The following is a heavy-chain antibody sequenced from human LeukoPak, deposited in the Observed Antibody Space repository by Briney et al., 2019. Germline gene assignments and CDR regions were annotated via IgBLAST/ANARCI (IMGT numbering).Heavy chain of an antibody. Sequence: ASVTVSCKASGYTFTSVDINWLRQATCQGLEWMGWLNPNTGNTGYAQKFRGRITLTGHTSISTAYMELSSLTSEDTAVYYCARGFGDDSSSFNFWGQGTLVTVSS. CDR3: ARGFGDDSSSFNF. V-gene: IGHV1-8*01. CDR2: LNPNTGNT. CDR1: GYTFTSVD. J-gene: IGHJ4*02. D-gene: IGHD3-22*01.